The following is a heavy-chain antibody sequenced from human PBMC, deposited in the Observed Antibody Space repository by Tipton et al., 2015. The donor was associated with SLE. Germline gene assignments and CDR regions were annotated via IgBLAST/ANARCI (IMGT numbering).Heavy chain of an antibody. V-gene: IGHV4-39*01. Sequence: TLSLTCTVSGGSISRSTYHWGWIRQPPGKGLEWIGNFYFLGSTFYNPSLKSRVTISVDTPKIHFSLKLTSVTATDTAVYYCARHFGAWSYYFDFWGQGTLATVSS. CDR3: ARHFGAWSYYFDF. J-gene: IGHJ4*02. D-gene: IGHD6-19*01. CDR2: FYFLGST. CDR1: GGSISRSTYH.